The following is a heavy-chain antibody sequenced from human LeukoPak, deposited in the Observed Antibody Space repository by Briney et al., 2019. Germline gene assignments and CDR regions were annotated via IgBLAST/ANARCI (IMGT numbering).Heavy chain of an antibody. CDR2: IYTSGST. V-gene: IGHV4-61*02. D-gene: IGHD3-3*01. CDR1: GGSISSGSYY. CDR3: ARRRKMEWLNTAYYYYYYMDV. Sequence: SETLSLTCTVSGGSISSGSYYWSWIRQPAGKGLEWIGRIYTSGSTNYNPSLKSRVTISVDTSKNQFSLKLSSVTAADTAVYYCARRRKMEWLNTAYYYYYYMDVWGKGTTVTVSS. J-gene: IGHJ6*03.